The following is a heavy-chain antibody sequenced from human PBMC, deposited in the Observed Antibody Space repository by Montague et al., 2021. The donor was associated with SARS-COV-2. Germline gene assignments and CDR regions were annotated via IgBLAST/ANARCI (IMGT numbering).Heavy chain of an antibody. V-gene: IGHV3-7*01. CDR2: INQDGGEK. CDR3: ATFKYCTTSTCAVEPYYYYYSGMDV. D-gene: IGHD2-8*01. Sequence: SRSLSFSASGFGFSRYWTTWVRQAPGKGLEWMANINQDGGEKYYVDSVKGRFTVSRDNAKNSLYLQLNSLRDEDTAVYYCATFKYCTTSTCAVEPYYYYYSGMDVWGQGTTVTVSS. CDR1: GFGFSRYW. J-gene: IGHJ6*02.